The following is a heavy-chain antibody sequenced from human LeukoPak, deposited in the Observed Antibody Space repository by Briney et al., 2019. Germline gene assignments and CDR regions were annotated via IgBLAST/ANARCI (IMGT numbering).Heavy chain of an antibody. D-gene: IGHD2-2*01. CDR3: ARDFGYCSSTSCSPGSFDY. CDR1: GGSISSGGYY. Sequence: SETLSLTCTVSGGSISSGGYYWSWIRQNPGKGLEWIGYIYYSGSTYYNPSLKSRVTISVDTSKNQFSLKLSSVTAADTAVYYCARDFGYCSSTSCSPGSFDYWGQGTLVTVSS. CDR2: IYYSGST. V-gene: IGHV4-31*03. J-gene: IGHJ4*02.